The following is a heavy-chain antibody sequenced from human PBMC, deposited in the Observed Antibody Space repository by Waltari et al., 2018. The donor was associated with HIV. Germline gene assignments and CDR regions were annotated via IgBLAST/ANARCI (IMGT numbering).Heavy chain of an antibody. CDR2: IYPGDSDT. D-gene: IGHD2-8*01. CDR1: GYSFTTYW. CDR3: TKGMYANEDYFGY. Sequence: EVQLVQSGAQVKKPGESPKISCKAPGYSFTTYWIGWVRQLPGKGLEWMGIIYPGDSDTRYSPSFQGQVTISADKSISTAYLQWSSLQASDTAMYYCTKGMYANEDYFGYWGQGTLVTVSS. J-gene: IGHJ4*02. V-gene: IGHV5-51*03.